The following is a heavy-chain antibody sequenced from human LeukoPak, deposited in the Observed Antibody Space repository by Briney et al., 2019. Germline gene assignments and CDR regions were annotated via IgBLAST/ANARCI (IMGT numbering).Heavy chain of an antibody. J-gene: IGHJ5*02. CDR2: INHSGST. D-gene: IGHD2-2*01. CDR1: GGSFSGYY. V-gene: IGHV4-34*01. CDR3: ARDSAYLVPAVNWFDP. Sequence: SPSETLSLTCAVYGGSFSGYYWSWIRQPPGKGLEWIGEINHSGSTNYNPSLKSRVTISVDTSKNQFSLKLSSVTAADTAVYYCARDSAYLVPAVNWFDPWGQGTLVTVSS.